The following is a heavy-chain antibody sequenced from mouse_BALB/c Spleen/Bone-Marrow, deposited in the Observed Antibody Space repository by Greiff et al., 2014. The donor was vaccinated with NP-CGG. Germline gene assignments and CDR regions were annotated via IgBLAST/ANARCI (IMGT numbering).Heavy chain of an antibody. CDR1: GFTFSSYG. V-gene: IGHV5-9-2*01. Sequence: EVKLVESGGGLVKPGGSLKLSCAASGFTFSSYGMSWVRQTPEKRLEWVATISGGGYAYFSDSVKGRFTISRDNAKNNLNLQMSSLRSEDTALYYCARSFGSSYWYFDVWGAGTTVTVSS. D-gene: IGHD1-1*01. CDR2: ISGGGYA. CDR3: ARSFGSSYWYFDV. J-gene: IGHJ1*01.